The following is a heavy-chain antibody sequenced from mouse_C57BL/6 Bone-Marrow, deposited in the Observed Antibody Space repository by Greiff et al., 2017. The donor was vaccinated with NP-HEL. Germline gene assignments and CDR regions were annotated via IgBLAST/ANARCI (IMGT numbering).Heavy chain of an antibody. CDR1: GYTFTSYW. CDR3: ARFTYPPITTVVARDY. CDR2: IDPSDSYT. D-gene: IGHD1-1*01. J-gene: IGHJ2*01. V-gene: IGHV1-69*01. Sequence: VQLQQPGAELVMPGASVKLSCKASGYTFTSYWMHWVKQRPGQGLEWIGEIDPSDSYTNYNQKFKGKSTLTVDKSSSTAYMQLSSLTSEYSAVYYCARFTYPPITTVVARDYWGQGTTLTVSS.